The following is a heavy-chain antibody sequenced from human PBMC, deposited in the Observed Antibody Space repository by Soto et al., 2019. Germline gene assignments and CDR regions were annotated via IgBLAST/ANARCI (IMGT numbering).Heavy chain of an antibody. CDR1: GFTFSSYS. Sequence: GGSLRLSCAASGFTFSSYSMIWVRQGPGRGLEWVSYINSTSSTIHYADSVKGRFTISRDNAKNSLYLQMNSLRDEDTAVYYCAREGRVWIIAKKNYYYYGMDVWGQGTTVTVSS. CDR3: AREGRVWIIAKKNYYYYGMDV. D-gene: IGHD3-16*01. CDR2: INSTSSTI. V-gene: IGHV3-48*02. J-gene: IGHJ6*02.